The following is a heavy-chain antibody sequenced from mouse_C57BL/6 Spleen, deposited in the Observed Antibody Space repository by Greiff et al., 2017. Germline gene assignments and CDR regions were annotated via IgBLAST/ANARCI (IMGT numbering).Heavy chain of an antibody. CDR3: ARDSGLRHWYFDV. J-gene: IGHJ1*03. V-gene: IGHV5-4*01. CDR2: ISDGGSYT. Sequence: DVKLVESGGGLVKPGGSLKLSCAASGFTFSSYAMSWVRQTPEQRLEWVATISDGGSYTYYPDNVKGRFTISRDNAKNNLYLQMSHLKSEDTAMYYCARDSGLRHWYFDVWGTGTTVTVSS. CDR1: GFTFSSYA. D-gene: IGHD2-4*01.